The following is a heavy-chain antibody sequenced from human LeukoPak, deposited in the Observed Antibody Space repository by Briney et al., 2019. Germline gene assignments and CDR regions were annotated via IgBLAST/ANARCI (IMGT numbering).Heavy chain of an antibody. Sequence: GGSLRLSCAASGFTFSSYSMNWVRQAPGKGLDWVSSISGSSSYIYYADSVKGRFTISRDNAKNSLYLQMNSLRAEDTAVYYCARVVWDSSGHLFDYWGQGTLVTVSS. CDR2: ISGSSSYI. D-gene: IGHD3-22*01. CDR1: GFTFSSYS. J-gene: IGHJ4*02. V-gene: IGHV3-21*01. CDR3: ARVVWDSSGHLFDY.